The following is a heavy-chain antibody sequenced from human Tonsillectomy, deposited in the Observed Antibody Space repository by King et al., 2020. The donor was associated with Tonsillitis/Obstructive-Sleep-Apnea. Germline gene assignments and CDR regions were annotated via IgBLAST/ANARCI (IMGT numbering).Heavy chain of an antibody. Sequence: VQLVESGGDLVQPGGSLRLSCAASGFTFINYAMKCVCQAPGKGMEWISYISPSGSSMAYADSVKGRFTVSRDNAKSSLYLQMNSLRDEDTAVYYCAKKYYYYMDVWGKGTTVTVSS. J-gene: IGHJ6*03. CDR1: GFTFINYA. V-gene: IGHV3-48*03. CDR3: AKKYYYYMDV. CDR2: ISPSGSSM. D-gene: IGHD2/OR15-2a*01.